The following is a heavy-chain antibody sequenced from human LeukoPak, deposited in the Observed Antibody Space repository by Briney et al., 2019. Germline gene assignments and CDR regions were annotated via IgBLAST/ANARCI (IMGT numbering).Heavy chain of an antibody. CDR2: LRGNGDT. Sequence: PGGSLRLSCAASGFTVSSNYMSWVRQAPGRGLEWVSSLRGNGDTFYADSVKGRFTLSRDDSMNTVYLQLNNLRVEDTAVYYCAKANWISNADAVSWGQGTVVTVSS. CDR1: GFTVSSNY. V-gene: IGHV3-53*01. J-gene: IGHJ4*02. D-gene: IGHD1-1*01. CDR3: AKANWISNADAVS.